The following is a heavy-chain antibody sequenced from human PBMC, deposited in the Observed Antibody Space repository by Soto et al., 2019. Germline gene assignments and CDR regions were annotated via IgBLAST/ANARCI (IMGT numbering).Heavy chain of an antibody. J-gene: IGHJ5*02. Sequence: QVQLVQSGAEVKKPGASVKVSCKASGYTFTSYAMHWVRQAPGQRLEWMGWINAGNGNTKYSQRFQGRVTITRDTSASTAYMELSSLRSEDTAVYYCARGYGGPIGWFDPWGQGTLVTVSS. CDR2: INAGNGNT. CDR1: GYTFTSYA. V-gene: IGHV1-3*01. D-gene: IGHD3-16*01. CDR3: ARGYGGPIGWFDP.